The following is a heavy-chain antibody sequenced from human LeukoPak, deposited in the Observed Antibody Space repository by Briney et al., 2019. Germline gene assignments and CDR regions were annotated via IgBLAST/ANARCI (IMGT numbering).Heavy chain of an antibody. CDR3: AKVDATIIEGARGDVF. CDR2: TSPYGEPP. CDR1: VYTFLNFG. J-gene: IGHJ3*01. Sequence: ASVKVSCKTSVYTFLNFGITWVRQVPGQGLEWVEWTSPYGEPPTYAQEFQGRVTMTTDTSTTTAYMELRSLRSDDTAMYYCAKVDATIIEGARGDVFWGQGTMVIVSS. D-gene: IGHD3-16*01. V-gene: IGHV1-18*01.